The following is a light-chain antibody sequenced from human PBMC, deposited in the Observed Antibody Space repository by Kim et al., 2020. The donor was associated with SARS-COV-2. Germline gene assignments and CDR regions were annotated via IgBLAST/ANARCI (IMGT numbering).Light chain of an antibody. Sequence: QSITIACTGTSSDVGGYNYVSWYQQHTGKAPKLMIYDVSKRPSGVSNRFSGSKSGNTASLTISGLQAEDEADYYCSSYTSSSTSVVFGGGTQLTVL. CDR2: DVS. CDR3: SSYTSSSTSVV. J-gene: IGLJ2*01. CDR1: SSDVGGYNY. V-gene: IGLV2-14*04.